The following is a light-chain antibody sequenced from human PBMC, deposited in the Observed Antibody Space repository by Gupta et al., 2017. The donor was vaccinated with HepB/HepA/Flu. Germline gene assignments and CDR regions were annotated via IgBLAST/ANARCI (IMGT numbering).Light chain of an antibody. CDR1: QSLLHSNGYYY. J-gene: IGKJ1*01. CDR3: QQVLPPRT. Sequence: EIVMTHSPLSLPVTPGEPASISCRSSQSLLHSNGYYYVDWYRQKPGQSPQLMIYWCSKRACVVTGLFSGSGEGKDFTLKSRGGEDEDVVFYYGQQVLPPRTFGQGTXVEIK. CDR2: WCS. V-gene: IGKV2-28*01.